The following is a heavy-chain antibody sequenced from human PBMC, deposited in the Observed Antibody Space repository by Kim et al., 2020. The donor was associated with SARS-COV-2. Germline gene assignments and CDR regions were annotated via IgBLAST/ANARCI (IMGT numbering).Heavy chain of an antibody. CDR1: GGSFSGYY. Sequence: SETLSLTCAVYGGSFSGYYWSWIRQPPGKGLEWIGEINHSGSTNYNPSLKSRVTISVDTSKNQFSLKLSSVTAADTAVYYCARGQVLVGYYYGMDVWGQGTTVTVSS. CDR3: ARGQVLVGYYYGMDV. J-gene: IGHJ6*02. D-gene: IGHD3-10*01. V-gene: IGHV4-34*01. CDR2: INHSGST.